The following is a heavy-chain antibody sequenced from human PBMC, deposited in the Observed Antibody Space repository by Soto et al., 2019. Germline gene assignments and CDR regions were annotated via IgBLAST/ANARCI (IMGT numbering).Heavy chain of an antibody. V-gene: IGHV1-2*02. J-gene: IGHJ6*02. CDR3: ARDPSSFLGRVYGMDV. Sequence: QVQHVQSGAEVKKPGDSVKVSCKASGYSFTGHYMHWVRRAPGQGLEWMGWVNLNTGGTDYAQEFQGSVTMTTATSIRTVYLEVTRLKFDDTAIYYCARDPSSFLGRVYGMDVWGQGIAVTVSS. CDR2: VNLNTGGT. CDR1: GYSFTGHY.